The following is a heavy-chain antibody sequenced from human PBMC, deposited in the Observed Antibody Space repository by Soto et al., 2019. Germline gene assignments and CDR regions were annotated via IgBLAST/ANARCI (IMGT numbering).Heavy chain of an antibody. V-gene: IGHV3-33*01. CDR1: GFTFSSYG. D-gene: IGHD3-3*01. CDR2: IWYDGNKI. J-gene: IGHJ6*02. Sequence: QVQLVESGGGVVQPGRSLRLSCAASGFTFSSYGMHWVRQAPGKGLEWVAVIWYDGNKIYYGDSVKGRFTISRDNSKNTLYLQMNSLRAEDTAVYYCARDFDYYYYGRDVWGQGTTVTVSS. CDR3: ARDFDYYYYGRDV.